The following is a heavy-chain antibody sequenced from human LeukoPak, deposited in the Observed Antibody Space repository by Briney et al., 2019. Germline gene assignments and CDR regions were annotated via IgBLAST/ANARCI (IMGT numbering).Heavy chain of an antibody. V-gene: IGHV3-53*01. CDR1: GFTVSSNY. Sequence: GGSLRLSCAASGFTVSSNYMSWVRQAPGKGLGWVSVIYSGGSTYYADSVKGRFTISRDNSKNTLYLQMNSLRAEDTAVYYCARINYDILTGAVDYWGQGTLVTVSS. D-gene: IGHD3-9*01. CDR3: ARINYDILTGAVDY. CDR2: IYSGGST. J-gene: IGHJ4*02.